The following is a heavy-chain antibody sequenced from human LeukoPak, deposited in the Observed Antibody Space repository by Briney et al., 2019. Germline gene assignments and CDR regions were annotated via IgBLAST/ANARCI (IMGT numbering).Heavy chain of an antibody. CDR1: GGSISSSSYY. CDR3: ARGNYYDSSGYWN. CDR2: IYYSGST. Sequence: PSETLSLTCTVSGGSISSSSYYWGWIRQPPGKGLEWIGSIYYSGSTYYNPSLKSRVTISVDTSKNQFSLKLSSVTAADTAVYYCARGNYYDSSGYWNWGQGTLVTVSS. D-gene: IGHD3-22*01. V-gene: IGHV4-39*07. J-gene: IGHJ4*02.